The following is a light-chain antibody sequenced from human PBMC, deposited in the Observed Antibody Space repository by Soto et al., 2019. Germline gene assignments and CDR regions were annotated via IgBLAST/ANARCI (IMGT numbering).Light chain of an antibody. Sequence: QSALTQPASVSGSPGQSITISCTGTTSDIGDYDYVSWYQQVPGKAPKLMIYDVTNRPSGVSNRFSGSKSGNTASLTISGLQAEDEADYYCSSYRNSNIGSIVVFGGGTKLTVL. CDR3: SSYRNSNIGSIVV. CDR1: TSDIGDYDY. V-gene: IGLV2-14*03. J-gene: IGLJ2*01. CDR2: DVT.